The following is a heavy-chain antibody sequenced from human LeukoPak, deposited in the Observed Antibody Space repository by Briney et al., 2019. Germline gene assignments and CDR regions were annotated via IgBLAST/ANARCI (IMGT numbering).Heavy chain of an antibody. D-gene: IGHD3-22*01. CDR1: GYTFTGFY. CDR3: ARLDSSDAFDI. Sequence: ASVKVSCKASGYTFTGFYMHWVRQAPGQGLEWMGRINPNSGGTNYAQKFQGRATMTRDTSISTAYMELSRLRSDDTAVYYCARLDSSDAFDIWGQGTMVTVSS. V-gene: IGHV1-2*06. J-gene: IGHJ3*02. CDR2: INPNSGGT.